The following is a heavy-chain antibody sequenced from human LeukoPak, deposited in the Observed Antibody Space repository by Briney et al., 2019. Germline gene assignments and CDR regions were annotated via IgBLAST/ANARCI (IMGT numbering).Heavy chain of an antibody. CDR2: ISSSSSYT. CDR1: GFTFSHYY. Sequence: GGSLRLSCAASGFTFSHYYMSWIRPAPGKGLEGVSYISSSSSYTNYPDSVKGPFTISRDNAKNSLYLQMNSLRAEDTAVYYCARDRQDYDYVWGSYPLDYWGQGTLVTVSS. CDR3: ARDRQDYDYVWGSYPLDY. D-gene: IGHD3-16*02. V-gene: IGHV3-11*06. J-gene: IGHJ4*02.